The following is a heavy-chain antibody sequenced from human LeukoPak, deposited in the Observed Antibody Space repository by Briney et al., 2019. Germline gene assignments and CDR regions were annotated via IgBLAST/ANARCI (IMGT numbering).Heavy chain of an antibody. Sequence: PGGSLRLSCAASGFSFGSYWMSWVRQAPGKGLEWVANIKQEGSEKFYVDSVKGQFTISRDNAKNSLYLQMNSLRAEDTGIYYCARENRDGYNPYNWFDPWGQGTLVTVSS. CDR2: IKQEGSEK. V-gene: IGHV3-7*01. D-gene: IGHD5-12*01. CDR3: ARENRDGYNPYNWFDP. CDR1: GFSFGSYW. J-gene: IGHJ5*02.